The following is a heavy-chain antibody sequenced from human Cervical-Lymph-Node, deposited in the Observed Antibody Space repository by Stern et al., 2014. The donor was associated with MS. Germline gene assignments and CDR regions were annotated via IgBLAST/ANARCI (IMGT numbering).Heavy chain of an antibody. D-gene: IGHD4-17*01. CDR3: ARVPDYGDAFFDY. CDR1: GGFISSGDNY. CDR2: IHYSGGT. V-gene: IGHV4-30-4*01. J-gene: IGHJ4*02. Sequence: VQLEESGPGLVKPSQTLSLTCTVSGGFISSGDNYWSWIRQPPGKGPEWIGYIHYSGGTYFNPSLKSRATISADTSKNQFSLKLNSMTAADTAVYYCARVPDYGDAFFDYWGQGILVTVSS.